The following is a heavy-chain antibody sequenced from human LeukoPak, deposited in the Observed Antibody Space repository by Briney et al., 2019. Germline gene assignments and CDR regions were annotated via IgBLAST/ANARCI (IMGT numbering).Heavy chain of an antibody. D-gene: IGHD3-10*01. Sequence: PSETLSLTCSVSGDPITNSRFYWGWVRLSPGRGLEWIGVIYFSGLTYYNPSLKSPVTLSVDTSRNQFSLKLSSVTAADTAVYYCARRTDGSGSFFFDFWGQGILVSVSS. CDR3: ARRTDGSGSFFFDF. CDR2: IYFSGLT. CDR1: GDPITNSRFY. J-gene: IGHJ4*02. V-gene: IGHV4-39*01.